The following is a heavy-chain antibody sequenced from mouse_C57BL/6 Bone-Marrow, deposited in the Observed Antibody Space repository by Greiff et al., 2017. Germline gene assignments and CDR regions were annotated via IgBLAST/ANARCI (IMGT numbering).Heavy chain of an antibody. CDR3: ARTGVYYYGSSYAMDY. CDR2: IDPSDSYT. V-gene: IGHV1-69*01. CDR1: GYTFTSYW. J-gene: IGHJ4*01. Sequence: QVQLQQPGAELMMPGASVKLSCKASGYTFTSYWMHWVKQRPGQGLEWIGEIDPSDSYTNYNQKFKGKSTLTVDKSSSAAYMQLSSLTSEDSAVYYCARTGVYYYGSSYAMDYWGQGTSVTVSS. D-gene: IGHD1-1*01.